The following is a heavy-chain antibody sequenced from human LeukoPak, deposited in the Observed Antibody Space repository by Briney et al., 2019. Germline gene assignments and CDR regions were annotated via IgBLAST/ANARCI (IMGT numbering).Heavy chain of an antibody. Sequence: GSLRLSCAASGFTVSSNYMSWVRQAPGKGLGWVSVIYSGGSTYYADPVKGRFTISRDNSKNTLYLQMNSLRAEDTAVYYCARDGGIAVGYFDYWGQGTLVTVSS. CDR3: ARDGGIAVGYFDY. CDR1: GFTVSSNY. V-gene: IGHV3-66*01. CDR2: IYSGGST. J-gene: IGHJ4*02. D-gene: IGHD6-19*01.